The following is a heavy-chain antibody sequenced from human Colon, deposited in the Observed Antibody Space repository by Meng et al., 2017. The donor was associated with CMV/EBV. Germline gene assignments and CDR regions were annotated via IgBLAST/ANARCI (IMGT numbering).Heavy chain of an antibody. J-gene: IGHJ2*01. D-gene: IGHD3-22*01. Sequence: YTCSSAFRHWVRQAPGQRLEWLGWINVVDGDTKYSQKFQGRVTITRDTSASTAFMELSSLRSEDTAVYYCARARYYDNSGYYYWYFDLWGRGALVTVSS. V-gene: IGHV1-3*01. CDR2: INVVDGDT. CDR1: YTCSSAF. CDR3: ARARYYDNSGYYYWYFDL.